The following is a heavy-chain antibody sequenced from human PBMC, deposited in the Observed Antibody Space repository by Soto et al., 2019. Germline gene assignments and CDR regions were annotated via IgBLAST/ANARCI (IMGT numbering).Heavy chain of an antibody. D-gene: IGHD4-17*01. CDR1: GFTFSSYA. CDR2: ISGSGGST. V-gene: IGHV3-23*01. Sequence: EVQLLESGGGLVQPGGSLRLSCAASGFTFSSYAMSWVRQAPGKGLEWVSAISGSGGSTYYADSVKGRFTISRDNSKNTLYLQRNSLRAEATALYYCAKDRRFTPVTPRSAFDLWGQGKMVPVSS. CDR3: AKDRRFTPVTPRSAFDL. J-gene: IGHJ3*01.